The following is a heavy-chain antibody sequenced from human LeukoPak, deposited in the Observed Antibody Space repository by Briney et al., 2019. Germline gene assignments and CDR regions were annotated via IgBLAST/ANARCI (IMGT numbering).Heavy chain of an antibody. V-gene: IGHV1-18*01. CDR1: GYTFTSNG. D-gene: IGHD3-22*01. CDR3: ARDHLPYYYDSSGYQGFDP. Sequence: ASVKVSCKASGYTFTSNGISWVRQAPGQGLEWMGWISAYNGNTNYAQKLQGRVTMTTDTSTSTAYMELRSLRSDDTAVYYCARDHLPYYYDSSGYQGFDPWGQGTLVTVSS. CDR2: ISAYNGNT. J-gene: IGHJ5*02.